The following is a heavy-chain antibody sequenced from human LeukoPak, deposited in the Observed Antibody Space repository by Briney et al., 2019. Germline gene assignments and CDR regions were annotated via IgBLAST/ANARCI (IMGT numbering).Heavy chain of an antibody. D-gene: IGHD4-17*01. V-gene: IGHV4-59*08. J-gene: IGHJ3*02. Sequence: SETLSLTCTVSGGSISSHFWSWIRQPPGKGLEWIAYIYYSGSTDYSGSTDYNPSLKSRVTVSVDTSKKQFSLKLSSVTAGDTAVYYCARQTMTTADAFDIWGQGTMVTVSS. CDR3: ARQTMTTADAFDI. CDR2: IYYSGSTDYSGST. CDR1: GGSISSHF.